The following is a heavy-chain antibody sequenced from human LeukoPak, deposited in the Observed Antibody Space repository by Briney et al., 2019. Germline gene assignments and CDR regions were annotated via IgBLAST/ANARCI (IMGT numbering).Heavy chain of an antibody. J-gene: IGHJ4*02. Sequence: GGSLRLSCAASGFTFSSYATHWVRQAPGKGLEYVSAISSNGGSTYYANSVKGRFTISRDNSKNTLYLQMGSLRAEDMAVYYCARDGGYAREVRGSLDYWGQGTLVTVSS. CDR2: ISSNGGST. V-gene: IGHV3-64*01. CDR1: GFTFSSYA. CDR3: ARDGGYAREVRGSLDY. D-gene: IGHD5-12*01.